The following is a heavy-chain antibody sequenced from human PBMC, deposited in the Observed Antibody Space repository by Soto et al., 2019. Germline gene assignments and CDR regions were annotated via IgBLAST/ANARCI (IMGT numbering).Heavy chain of an antibody. CDR2: ISYDGSNK. CDR3: ARWAVYCSSTSCYRVPDYYYYYGMDV. CDR1: GFTFSSYA. Sequence: QVQLVESGGGVVQPGRSLRLSCAASGFTFSSYAMHWVRQAPGKGLEWVAVISYDGSNKYYADSVKGRFTISRDNSKNTLYLQMNSLRAEDTAVYYCARWAVYCSSTSCYRVPDYYYYYGMDVWGQGTTVTVSS. J-gene: IGHJ6*02. V-gene: IGHV3-30-3*01. D-gene: IGHD2-2*02.